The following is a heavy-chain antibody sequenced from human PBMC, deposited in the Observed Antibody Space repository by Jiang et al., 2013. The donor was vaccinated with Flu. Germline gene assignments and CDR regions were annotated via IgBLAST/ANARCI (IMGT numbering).Heavy chain of an antibody. Sequence: SGSGLVKPSETLSLTCTVSGGSISSSSYYWGWIRQPPGKGLEWIGSIYYSGSTYYNPSLKSRVTISVDTSKNQFSLKLSSVTAADTAVYYCARAPYYYDSSGEKYYFDYWGQGTLVTVSS. CDR2: IYYSGST. D-gene: IGHD3-22*01. CDR3: ARAPYYYDSSGEKYYFDY. J-gene: IGHJ4*02. CDR1: GGSISSSSYY. V-gene: IGHV4-39*07.